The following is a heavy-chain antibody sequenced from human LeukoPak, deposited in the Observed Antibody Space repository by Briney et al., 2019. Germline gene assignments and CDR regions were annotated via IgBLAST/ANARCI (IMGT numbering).Heavy chain of an antibody. J-gene: IGHJ4*02. V-gene: IGHV1-18*01. Sequence: ASVKVSCKASGYTFISYGISWVRQAPGQGLEWMGWISSYNGNTHYAQNLQGRVIMTIDTSTSTAYMELRSLRSDDTALYYCARDLYSRRMDYYGSGSYLAYWGQGTPVTVSS. CDR3: ARDLYSRRMDYYGSGSYLAY. CDR1: GYTFISYG. D-gene: IGHD3-10*01. CDR2: ISSYNGNT.